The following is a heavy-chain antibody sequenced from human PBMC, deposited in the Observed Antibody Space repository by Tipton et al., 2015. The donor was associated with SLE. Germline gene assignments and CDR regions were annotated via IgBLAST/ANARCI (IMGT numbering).Heavy chain of an antibody. Sequence: QSGAEVKKPGASVKVSCKASGYTFTTYDINWVRQATGQGLEWMGWMNPNSGNTGYAQKFQGRVTMTRHTSISTAYMELSSLRSEDTAVYYCARGVHSSGYYYFDCWGQGTLVTVSS. CDR3: ARGVHSSGYYYFDC. CDR1: GYTFTTYD. CDR2: MNPNSGNT. D-gene: IGHD6-19*01. J-gene: IGHJ4*02. V-gene: IGHV1-8*02.